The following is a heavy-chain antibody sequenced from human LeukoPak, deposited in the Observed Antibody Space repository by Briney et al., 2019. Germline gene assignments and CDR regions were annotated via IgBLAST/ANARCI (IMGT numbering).Heavy chain of an antibody. CDR1: GFTFSSYS. D-gene: IGHD1-26*01. V-gene: IGHV3-21*01. CDR3: ARDSGSRPSDAFDI. CDR2: ISSSSSYI. J-gene: IGHJ3*02. Sequence: PGGSLRLSCAASGFTFSSYSMNWVRQAPGKGLEWVSSISSSSSYIYYADSVKGRFTISRDNAKNSLYLQMNSLRAEDTAVYYCARDSGSRPSDAFDIWGQGTMVTVSS.